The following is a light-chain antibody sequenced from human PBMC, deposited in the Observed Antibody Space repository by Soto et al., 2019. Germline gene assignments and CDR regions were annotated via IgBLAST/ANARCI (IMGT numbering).Light chain of an antibody. CDR3: SSYAGINNVGV. J-gene: IGLJ1*01. Sequence: QSALTQPPSASGSPGQSVTISCTGTSSDVGGYKYVSWYQRHPGKAPKLMIFEVNKRPSGVPDRFSGSKSGNTASLTVSGLQAEDEADYYCSSYAGINNVGVFGTGTKLTVL. CDR2: EVN. V-gene: IGLV2-8*01. CDR1: SSDVGGYKY.